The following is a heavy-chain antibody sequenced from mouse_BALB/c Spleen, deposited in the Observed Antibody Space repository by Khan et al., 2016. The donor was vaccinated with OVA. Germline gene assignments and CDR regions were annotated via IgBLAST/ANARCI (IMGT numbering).Heavy chain of an antibody. Sequence: QIQLVQSGPGLVAPSQSLSITCTVSGFSLIKYGVSWVRQPPGKGLEWLGVIWGDGSTTYHSALISRLSIIKDNSKSQAFLKLISLQTDDTAKYYGGEYMIMTKYDAMDYWGQGTTVTVSS. CDR3: GEYMIMTKYDAMDY. CDR1: GFSLIKYG. V-gene: IGHV2-3*01. CDR2: IWGDGST. J-gene: IGHJ4*01. D-gene: IGHD2-4*01.